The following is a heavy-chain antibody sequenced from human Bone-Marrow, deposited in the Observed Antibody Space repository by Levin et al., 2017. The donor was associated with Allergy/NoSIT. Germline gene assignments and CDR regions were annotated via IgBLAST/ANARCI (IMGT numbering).Heavy chain of an antibody. D-gene: IGHD2/OR15-2a*01. CDR1: GFTVFNNY. J-gene: IGHJ4*02. Sequence: PGGSLRLSCAASGFTVFNNYMSWVRQAPGRGLEWVSLIYSNGDTCYADSVKGRFTISRDSSKNTLFLQMNSLRAEDTAIYYCATGLIRNLGQGTLVTVSS. CDR3: ATGLIRN. V-gene: IGHV3-53*01. CDR2: IYSNGDT.